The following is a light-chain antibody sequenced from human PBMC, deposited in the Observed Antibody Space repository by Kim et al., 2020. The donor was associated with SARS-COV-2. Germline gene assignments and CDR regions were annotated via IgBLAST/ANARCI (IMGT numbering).Light chain of an antibody. CDR3: QQSYSAPTT. CDR2: ATS. J-gene: IGKJ4*01. V-gene: IGKV1-39*01. Sequence: ASVGDSVTITCRASQIIRNYLNWYQQKPGKAPKLLIYATSNLQSGVPSRFSGSGSGTDFTLTINSLQPEDFATYYCQQSYSAPTTFGGGTKVDIK. CDR1: QIIRNY.